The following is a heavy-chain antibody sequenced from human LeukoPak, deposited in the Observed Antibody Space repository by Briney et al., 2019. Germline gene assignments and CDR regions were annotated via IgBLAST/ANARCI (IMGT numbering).Heavy chain of an antibody. V-gene: IGHV4-59*08. D-gene: IGHD6-19*01. CDR1: GGSISNYY. CDR2: IYYSGST. Sequence: NPSETLSLTCTVSGGSISNYYWSWIRQPPGKGLEWIGYIYYSGSTNYNPSLKSRVTISIDTSKNQFSLKLNSVTAADTAVYYCARYSSGWPNCFDYWGRGTLVTVSS. J-gene: IGHJ4*02. CDR3: ARYSSGWPNCFDY.